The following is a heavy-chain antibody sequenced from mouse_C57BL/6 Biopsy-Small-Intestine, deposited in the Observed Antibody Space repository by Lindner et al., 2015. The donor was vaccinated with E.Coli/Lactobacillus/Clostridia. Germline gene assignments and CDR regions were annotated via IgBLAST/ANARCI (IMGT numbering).Heavy chain of an antibody. CDR2: INAGNGNT. D-gene: IGHD2-2*01. CDR3: ARIYGSGEIEH. J-gene: IGHJ4*01. Sequence: SVKVSCKASGYTFTNYAMHWVRQAPGQRLEWMGWINAGNGNTKYSQKFQGRVTITRDTSASTAYMELSSLRSEDTAVYYCARIYGSGEIEHWGQGTLVTVSS. V-gene: IGHV1-84*02. CDR1: GYTFTNYA.